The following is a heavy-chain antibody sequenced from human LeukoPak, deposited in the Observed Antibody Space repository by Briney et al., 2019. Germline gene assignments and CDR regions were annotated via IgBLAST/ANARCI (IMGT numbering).Heavy chain of an antibody. J-gene: IGHJ4*02. CDR1: GGSISSYY. D-gene: IGHD3-22*01. Sequence: SETLSLTCTVSGGSISSYYWSWLRQPPGKGLEWIGYIYYSGSTNYNPSLKSRVTISVDTSKNQFSLKLSSVTAADTAVYYCSRWGISYYDSSGYSFDYWGQGTLVTVSS. V-gene: IGHV4-59*01. CDR2: IYYSGST. CDR3: SRWGISYYDSSGYSFDY.